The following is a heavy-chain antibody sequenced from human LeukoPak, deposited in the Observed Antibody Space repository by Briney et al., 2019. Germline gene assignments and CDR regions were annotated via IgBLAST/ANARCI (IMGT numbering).Heavy chain of an antibody. D-gene: IGHD4-17*01. CDR1: GFTVSSNY. CDR3: ARDGPYDYGDPMGH. CDR2: IYSGGST. J-gene: IGHJ4*02. V-gene: IGHV3-66*01. Sequence: GGSLRLSCAASGFTVSSNYMSWVRQAPGKGLEWVSVIYSGGSTYYADSVKGRFTISRDNSKNTLYHQMNSLRAEDTAVYYCARDGPYDYGDPMGHWGQGTLVTVSS.